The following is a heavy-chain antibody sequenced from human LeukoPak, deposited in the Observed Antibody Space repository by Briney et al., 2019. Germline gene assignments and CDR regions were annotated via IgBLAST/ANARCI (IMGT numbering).Heavy chain of an antibody. CDR3: AHRLSPSCFDY. Sequence: ESGPTLVNPTQTLTLTCTFSGLSLSSSEVGVGWIRQPPGEALEWLAVIYWNDDKHYSPSLKSRLTITKDTSKNQVVLTMTNMDPVDTATYYCAHRLSPSCFDYWGQGTLVTVSS. CDR2: IYWNDDK. J-gene: IGHJ4*02. V-gene: IGHV2-5*01. CDR1: GLSLSSSEVG. D-gene: IGHD2-2*01.